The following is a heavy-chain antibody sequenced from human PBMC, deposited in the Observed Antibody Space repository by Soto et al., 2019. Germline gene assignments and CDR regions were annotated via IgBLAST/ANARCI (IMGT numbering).Heavy chain of an antibody. D-gene: IGHD5-12*01. J-gene: IGHJ2*01. CDR1: GGTFSSYA. CDR2: IIPIFGTA. CDR3: ARDRDGYNLSWYFDL. Sequence: QVQLVQSGAEVKKPGSSVKVSCKASGGTFSSYAISWVRQAPGQGLEWMGGIIPIFGTANYAQKFQGRVTITADESTRTADMELSSLRSEDTAVYYCARDRDGYNLSWYFDLWGRGTLVTVSS. V-gene: IGHV1-69*12.